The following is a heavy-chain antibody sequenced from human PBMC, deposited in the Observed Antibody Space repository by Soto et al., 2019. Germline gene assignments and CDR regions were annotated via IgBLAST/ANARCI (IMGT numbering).Heavy chain of an antibody. CDR1: GGSISSYY. CDR2: IYYSGST. Sequence: PSETLSLTCTVSGGSISSYYWSWIRQPPGKGLEWIGYIYYSGSTNYNPSLKSRVTISVDTSKNQFSLKLSSVTAADTAVYYCARVKYTSAVAGKYDWFDPWGQGTLVTVSS. CDR3: ARVKYTSAVAGKYDWFDP. J-gene: IGHJ5*02. V-gene: IGHV4-59*01. D-gene: IGHD6-19*01.